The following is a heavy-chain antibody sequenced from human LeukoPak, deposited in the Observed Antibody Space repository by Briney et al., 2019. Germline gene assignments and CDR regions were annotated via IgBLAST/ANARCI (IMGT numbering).Heavy chain of an antibody. CDR2: ISYDGRNK. CDR1: GFTFSTYA. J-gene: IGHJ4*02. V-gene: IGHV3-30*04. CDR3: ARAPDASSSSGLLYFDY. D-gene: IGHD6-6*01. Sequence: PGGSLRLSCSASGFTFSTYAMHWVRQAPGKGLEWVAVISYDGRNKYYTDSVKGRFTISRDNSKNTLYLEMNSLRAEDTAVYYCARAPDASSSSGLLYFDYWGQGTLVTVSS.